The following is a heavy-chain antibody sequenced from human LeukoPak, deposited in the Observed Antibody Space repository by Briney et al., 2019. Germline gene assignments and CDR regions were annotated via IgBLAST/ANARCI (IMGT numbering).Heavy chain of an antibody. J-gene: IGHJ4*02. D-gene: IGHD3-3*01. CDR3: ARHSYDFWSGTPDY. V-gene: IGHV5-51*01. CDR1: GYIFTNHW. CDR2: IYPGDSDT. Sequence: GESLKISCKGSGYIFTNHWIGWVRQMPGKGLEWMGIIYPGDSDTRYSPSFQGQVTISADKSISTAYLQWSSLKASDTAMYYCARHSYDFWSGTPDYWGQGTLVTVSS.